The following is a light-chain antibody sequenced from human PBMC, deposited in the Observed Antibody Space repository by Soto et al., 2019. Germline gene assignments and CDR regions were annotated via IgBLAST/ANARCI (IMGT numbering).Light chain of an antibody. CDR2: AAS. J-gene: IGKJ4*01. Sequence: DNQMTQSPSSLSASVGDRVTITCRASQSITTFVNWYQQKAGKAPKLLIYAASSLQSGVPSRFSGSGSGTDFTLTISNLQPEDFATYYCQQSYSTPPTFGGGTKVEIK. CDR1: QSITTF. CDR3: QQSYSTPPT. V-gene: IGKV1-39*01.